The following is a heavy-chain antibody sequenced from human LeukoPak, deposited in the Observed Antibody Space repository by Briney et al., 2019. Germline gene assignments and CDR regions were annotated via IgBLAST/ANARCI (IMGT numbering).Heavy chain of an antibody. V-gene: IGHV1-18*01. CDR3: ARDINGYYYDSHGYYPSDL. CDR1: GYIFTSYG. J-gene: IGHJ5*02. Sequence: VASVKVSCEASGYIFTSYGISWVRQAPGQGLEWMGWISVYNGNTNYPQCLQGRVTMTTDTSTNTAYMKLRSLRSNETAVDYCARDINGYYYDSHGYYPSDLWGQGTLVTVSS. CDR2: ISVYNGNT. D-gene: IGHD3-22*01.